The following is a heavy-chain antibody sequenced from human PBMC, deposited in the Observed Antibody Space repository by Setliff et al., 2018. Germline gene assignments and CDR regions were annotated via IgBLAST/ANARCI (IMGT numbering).Heavy chain of an antibody. CDR2: IYYSVST. D-gene: IGHD3-10*01. J-gene: IGHJ6*03. CDR3: ARVRITPYCMDV. V-gene: IGHV4-39*07. Sequence: SETLSLTCTVSGGSISSSSYHWGWIRQPPGKGLEWIGSIYYSVSTYYNPSLKSRVTMSLDKSKNQFSLKLYSVTAAGTAVYFCARVRITPYCMDVWGKGTTVTVSS. CDR1: GGSISSSSYH.